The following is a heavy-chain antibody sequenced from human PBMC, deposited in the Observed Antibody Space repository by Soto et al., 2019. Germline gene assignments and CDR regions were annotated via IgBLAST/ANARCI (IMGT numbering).Heavy chain of an antibody. CDR2: ISASGDTV. CDR3: AGLSVTGGVDV. J-gene: IGHJ6*02. CDR1: GLTSSGIE. D-gene: IGHD2-21*02. Sequence: EVRLEESGGGFVQPGGALRLSCVFSGLTSSGIELNWVRQAAGKGLEWLSYISASGDTVDYIDSVRGRFTISRDNAKQSFFLQMSALRVEDTAVYYCAGLSVTGGVDVWGQGPTVTVSS. V-gene: IGHV3-48*03.